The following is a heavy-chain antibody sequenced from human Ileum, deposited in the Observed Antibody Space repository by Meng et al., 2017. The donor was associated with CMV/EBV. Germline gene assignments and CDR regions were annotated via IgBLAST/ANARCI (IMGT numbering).Heavy chain of an antibody. D-gene: IGHD1-26*01. V-gene: IGHV4-34*01. Sequence: SETLSLTCAVYSGSFSHYYWNWIRQSPGKGLEWIGEINDGGSTNYNPSLKSRVTISLDTSKKQVSLKLSSVTAADTAIYYCARVVGAIVTQYYFDYWGQGTLVTVSS. J-gene: IGHJ4*02. CDR1: SGSFSHYY. CDR2: INDGGST. CDR3: ARVVGAIVTQYYFDY.